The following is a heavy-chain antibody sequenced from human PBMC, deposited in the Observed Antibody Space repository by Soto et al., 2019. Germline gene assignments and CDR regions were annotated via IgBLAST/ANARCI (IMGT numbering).Heavy chain of an antibody. CDR1: GYTFTSYY. CDR2: INPSGGST. D-gene: IGHD2-15*01. Sequence: QVQLVQSGAEVKKPGASVKVSCKASGYTFTSYYMHWVRQAPGQGLEWMGIINPSGGSTSYAQKFQGRVTMTRDTSTSTVYMELSGLRSEDTAVYYCARVSVVGDAFDIWGQGTMVTVSS. J-gene: IGHJ3*02. V-gene: IGHV1-46*01. CDR3: ARVSVVGDAFDI.